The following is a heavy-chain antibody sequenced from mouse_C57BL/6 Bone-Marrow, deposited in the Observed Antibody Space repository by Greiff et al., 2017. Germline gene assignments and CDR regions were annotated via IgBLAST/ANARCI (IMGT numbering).Heavy chain of an antibody. J-gene: IGHJ1*03. V-gene: IGHV1-18*01. D-gene: IGHD1-1*02. Sequence: EVQLQQSGPELVKPGASVKIPCKASGYTFTDYNMDWVKQSHGKSLEWIGDINPNNGGTIYNQKFKGKATLTVDKSSSTAYMELRSLTSEDTAVYYCARTLRLLGSYVYWYFDVWGTGTTVTVSS. CDR2: INPNNGGT. CDR1: GYTFTDYN. CDR3: ARTLRLLGSYVYWYFDV.